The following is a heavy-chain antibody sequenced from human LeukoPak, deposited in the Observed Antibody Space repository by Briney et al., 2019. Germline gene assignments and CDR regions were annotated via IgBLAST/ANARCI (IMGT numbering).Heavy chain of an antibody. V-gene: IGHV3-72*01. CDR1: GFTFSDHY. CDR2: SRNKANSYTT. CDR3: ARAEMYSRPSPIFDY. D-gene: IGHD6-6*01. J-gene: IGHJ4*02. Sequence: GGSLRLSCAASGFTFSDHYMDWVRQAPGKGLEWVGRSRNKANSYTTEYAASVQGRFTISRDDSKNSLFLQLNSLKSEDTAVYYCARAEMYSRPSPIFDYWGLGTLVTVSS.